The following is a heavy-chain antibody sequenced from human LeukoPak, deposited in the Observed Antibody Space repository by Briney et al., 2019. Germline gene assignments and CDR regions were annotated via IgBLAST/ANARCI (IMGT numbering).Heavy chain of an antibody. CDR2: IYYSGST. J-gene: IGHJ5*02. Sequence: KPSETLSLTCTVSGGSISSSSYYWGWIRQPPGKGLEWIGSIYYSGSTYYNPSLKSRVTISVDTPKNQFSLKLSSVTAADTAVYYCARRLPGYNWNYAPNWFDPWGQGTLVTVSS. CDR3: ARRLPGYNWNYAPNWFDP. D-gene: IGHD1-7*01. CDR1: GGSISSSSYY. V-gene: IGHV4-39*01.